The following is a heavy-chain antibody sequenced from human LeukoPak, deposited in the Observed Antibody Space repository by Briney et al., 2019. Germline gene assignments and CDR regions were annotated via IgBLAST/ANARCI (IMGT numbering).Heavy chain of an antibody. CDR3: ARGSRYCSSTSCSRDLYYFDY. CDR2: INPNSGGT. J-gene: IGHJ4*02. CDR1: GYTFTGYY. V-gene: IGHV1-2*02. D-gene: IGHD2-2*01. Sequence: ASVKVSCKASGYTFTGYYMHWVRQAPGQGFEWMGWINPNSGGTNYAQKFQGRVTMTRDTSISTAYMELSRLRSDDTAVYYCARGSRYCSSTSCSRDLYYFDYWGQGTLVTVSS.